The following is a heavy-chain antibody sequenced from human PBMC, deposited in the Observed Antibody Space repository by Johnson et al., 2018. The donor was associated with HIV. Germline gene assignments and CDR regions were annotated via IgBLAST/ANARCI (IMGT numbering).Heavy chain of an antibody. Sequence: VQLVESGGGLVQPGRSLRLSCAASGFTFDDYAMHWVRQAPGKGLEWVSGISWNSGSIGYEDSVQGRFTISRDNAKNSLYLQMNSLRAEDTALYYCAKDQLVGATYAAFDIWGQWTMVTVSS. CDR1: GFTFDDYA. V-gene: IGHV3-9*01. CDR3: AKDQLVGATYAAFDI. CDR2: ISWNSGSI. J-gene: IGHJ3*02. D-gene: IGHD1-26*01.